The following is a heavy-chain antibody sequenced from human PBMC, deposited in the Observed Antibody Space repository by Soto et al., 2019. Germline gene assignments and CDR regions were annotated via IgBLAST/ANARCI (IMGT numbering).Heavy chain of an antibody. V-gene: IGHV1-18*01. D-gene: IGHD4-17*01. CDR1: GYTFTSYG. J-gene: IGHJ4*02. CDR2: ISAYNGNT. Sequence: ASVKVSCKTSGYTFTSYGISWVRQAPGQGLEWMGWISAYNGNTNYAQKLQGRVTMTTDTSTSTAYMELRSLRSDDTAVYYCARDSYGDYFFDYWGQGTLVTVSS. CDR3: ARDSYGDYFFDY.